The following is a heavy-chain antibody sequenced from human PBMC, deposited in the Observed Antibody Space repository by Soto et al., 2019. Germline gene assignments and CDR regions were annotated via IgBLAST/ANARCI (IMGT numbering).Heavy chain of an antibody. D-gene: IGHD6-6*01. CDR3: ARVSAARGSYYYDGMDV. V-gene: IGHV4-30-4*01. CDR1: GGSISSGDYY. J-gene: IGHJ6*02. Sequence: SETLSLTCTVSGGSISSGDYYWSWIRQPPGKGLEWIGYIYYSGSTYYNPSLKSRVTISVDTSKNQFSLKLSSVTAADTAVYYCARVSAARGSYYYDGMDVSGQGTTVTVSS. CDR2: IYYSGST.